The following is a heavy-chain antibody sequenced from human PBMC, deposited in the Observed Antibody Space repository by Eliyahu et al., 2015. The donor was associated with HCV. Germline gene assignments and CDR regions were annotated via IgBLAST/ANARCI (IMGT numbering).Heavy chain of an antibody. Sequence: EVQLVQSGAEMKQPGESLRISCTGSGYTFSTYWIAWVRQTPGKGLEWMGIINPADSDSRFSPSFQGRVTFSVDKSSNTAYLHRNNLEASDTAKYFCARQPQYPTPLYYHFALDVWGQGTTVIVSS. V-gene: IGHV5-51*01. CDR3: ARQPQYPTPLYYHFALDV. CDR2: INPADSDS. J-gene: IGHJ6*02. CDR1: GYTFSTYW. D-gene: IGHD4-11*01.